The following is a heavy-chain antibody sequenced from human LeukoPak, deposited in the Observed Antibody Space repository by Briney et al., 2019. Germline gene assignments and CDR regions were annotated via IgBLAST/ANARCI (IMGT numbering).Heavy chain of an antibody. D-gene: IGHD4-17*01. V-gene: IGHV6-1*01. CDR1: GASVSSNSDA. Sequence: SQTLSLTCAISGASVSSNSDAWTWIRQSPPRGLEWLGRTYYSSKWYNDYEVSVQSRITINPDTSKNQFSLQLNSVTPEDTAVYYCARGRVTTIANYYYYYIDVWGKGTTVTVSS. J-gene: IGHJ6*03. CDR3: ARGRVTTIANYYYYYIDV. CDR2: TYYSSKWYN.